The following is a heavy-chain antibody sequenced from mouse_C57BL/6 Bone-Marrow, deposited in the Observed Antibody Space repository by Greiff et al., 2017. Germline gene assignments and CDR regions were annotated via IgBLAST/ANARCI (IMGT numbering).Heavy chain of an antibody. J-gene: IGHJ2*01. V-gene: IGHV1-81*01. CDR3: ARILRYFDY. D-gene: IGHD1-1*01. Sequence: QVQLQQSGAELARPGASVKLSCKASGYTFTSYGISWVKQRTGQGLEWIGEIYPRSGNTYYNEKFKGKATLTVDTSSSTAYMQLSSLTSEDSAVYYCARILRYFDYWGQGTTRTVSS. CDR2: IYPRSGNT. CDR1: GYTFTSYG.